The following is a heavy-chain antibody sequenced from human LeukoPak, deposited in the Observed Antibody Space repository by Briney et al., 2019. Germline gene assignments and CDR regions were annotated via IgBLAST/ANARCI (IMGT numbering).Heavy chain of an antibody. J-gene: IGHJ4*02. CDR3: ARDHNYAFDN. D-gene: IGHD1-1*01. V-gene: IGHV3-11*06. CDR2: IVIDSGNT. Sequence: GGSLRLSCTASGFPFIESSMNWGRQVPGEGLGRISYIVIDSGNTKYADSVRGRFTISADKAKNSLYLQMNSLRVENTAVYYCARDHNYAFDNWGQGTLVSVAS. CDR1: GFPFIESS.